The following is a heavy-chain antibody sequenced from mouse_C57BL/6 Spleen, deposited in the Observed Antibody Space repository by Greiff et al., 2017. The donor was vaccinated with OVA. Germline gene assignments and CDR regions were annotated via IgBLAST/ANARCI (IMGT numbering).Heavy chain of an antibody. CDR1: GYAFSSYW. CDR3: ARWALLEYFDY. CDR2: IYPGDGDT. Sequence: VQLVESGAELVKPGASVKISCKASGYAFSSYWMNWVKQRPGKGLEWIGQIYPGDGDTNYNGKFKGKATLTADKSSSTAYMQLSSLTSEDSAVYFCARWALLEYFDYWGQGTTLTVSS. D-gene: IGHD1-1*01. J-gene: IGHJ2*01. V-gene: IGHV1-80*01.